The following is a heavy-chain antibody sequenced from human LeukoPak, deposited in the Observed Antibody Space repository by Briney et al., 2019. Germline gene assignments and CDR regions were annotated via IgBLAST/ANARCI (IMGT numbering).Heavy chain of an antibody. CDR1: GFTFRSYG. CDR2: IRYDGSKK. CDR3: VRGGRRTLVVVATKGGVDY. Sequence: PGGSLRLSCAASGFTFRSYGMHWVRQAPGKGLEWVTFIRYDGSKKYYADSVKGRFTISRDNSKNTLYLQMNSLRAEDTAVYYCVRGGRRTLVVVATKGGVDYWGQGTLVTVSS. J-gene: IGHJ4*02. V-gene: IGHV3-30*02. D-gene: IGHD2-15*01.